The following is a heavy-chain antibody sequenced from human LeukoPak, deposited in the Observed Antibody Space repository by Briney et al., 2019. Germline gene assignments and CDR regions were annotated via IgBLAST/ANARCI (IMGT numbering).Heavy chain of an antibody. J-gene: IGHJ4*02. Sequence: GASVKVSCKASGCTFTSYAMHWVRQAPGQRLEWMGWINAGNGNTKYSQKFQGRVTITRDTSASTAYMELSSLRSEDTAVYYCARLYPTIWFGGSGDFDYWGQGTLVTVSS. CDR3: ARLYPTIWFGGSGDFDY. V-gene: IGHV1-3*01. D-gene: IGHD3-10*01. CDR1: GCTFTSYA. CDR2: INAGNGNT.